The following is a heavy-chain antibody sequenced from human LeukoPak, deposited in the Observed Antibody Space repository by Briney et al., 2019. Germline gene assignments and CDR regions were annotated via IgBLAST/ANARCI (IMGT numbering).Heavy chain of an antibody. CDR1: GFTFSSYA. CDR2: ISGSGGST. Sequence: TGGSLRLSCAASGFTFSSYAMSWVRQAPGKGLEWVSAISGSGGSTYYADSVKGRFTISRDNSKNTPYLQMNSLRAEDTAVYYCAKGGEWELLVPPDYWGQGTLVTVSS. CDR3: AKGGEWELLVPPDY. V-gene: IGHV3-23*01. D-gene: IGHD1-26*01. J-gene: IGHJ4*02.